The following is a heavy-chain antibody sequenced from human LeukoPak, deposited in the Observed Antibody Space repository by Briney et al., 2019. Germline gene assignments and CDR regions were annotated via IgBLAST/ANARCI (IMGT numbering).Heavy chain of an antibody. Sequence: PSETLSLTCNGSGASISSDFWSWIRQPAGKGLEWVGRIFSSGIINYNPSLKSRLTMSVDTAKNQFSLNLSSVTAADTAVYYCAREGGSSRNFDNWGQGTLVTVSS. V-gene: IGHV4-4*07. CDR2: IFSSGII. CDR3: AREGGSSRNFDN. CDR1: GASISSDF. D-gene: IGHD6-13*01. J-gene: IGHJ4*02.